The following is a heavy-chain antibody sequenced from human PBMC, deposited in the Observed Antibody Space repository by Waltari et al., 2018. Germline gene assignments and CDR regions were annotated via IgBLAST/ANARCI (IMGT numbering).Heavy chain of an antibody. CDR3: ARLQPPFDY. D-gene: IGHD1-1*01. CDR2: IYHSGST. CDR1: GYSISSGYY. J-gene: IGHJ4*02. Sequence: QVQLQESGPGLVKPSETLSLTCAVSGYSISSGYYWGWIRQPPGKGLEWIGSIYHSGSTYYNPSLKSRVTISVDTSKNQCSLKLSSVTAADTAVYYCARLQPPFDYWGQGTLVTVSS. V-gene: IGHV4-38-2*01.